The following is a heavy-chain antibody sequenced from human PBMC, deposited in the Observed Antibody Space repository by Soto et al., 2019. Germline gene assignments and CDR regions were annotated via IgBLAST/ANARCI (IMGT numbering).Heavy chain of an antibody. D-gene: IGHD6-6*01. V-gene: IGHV5-51*01. CDR2: IYPDDSDT. CDR1: GYSFTSYW. J-gene: IGHJ4*02. CDR3: ARGGVAARTFDY. Sequence: PGESLKISCRASGYSFTSYWIAWVRQTPGKGLEWMGIIYPDDSDTRYSPSFQGQVTISADKSITTAYLQWSSMKPSDSAIYYCARGGVAARTFDYWGQGTPGTVSS.